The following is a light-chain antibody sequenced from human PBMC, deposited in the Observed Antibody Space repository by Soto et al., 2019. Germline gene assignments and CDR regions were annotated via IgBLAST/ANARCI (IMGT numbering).Light chain of an antibody. J-gene: IGLJ3*02. V-gene: IGLV2-14*01. CDR1: SSDVGDYNY. CDR2: EVS. CDR3: SSYRSRTTLGV. Sequence: QSALTQPASVSGSPGQSITISCTGTSSDVGDYNYVSWYQQHPGKAPKLMIYEVSNRPSGVSNRFSGSKSGNTASLTISGPQAEDEADYYCSSYRSRTTLGVFGGGTKLTVL.